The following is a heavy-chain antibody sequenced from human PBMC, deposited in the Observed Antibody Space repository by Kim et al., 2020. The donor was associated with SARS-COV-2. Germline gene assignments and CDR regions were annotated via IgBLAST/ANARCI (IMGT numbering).Heavy chain of an antibody. CDR3: AKGVTNSGFDY. V-gene: IGHV3-23*01. J-gene: IGHJ4*02. CDR2: ISWDGKRT. D-gene: IGHD4-17*01. Sequence: GGSLRLSCAASGFTFSTSPMGWVRQAPGKGLEWVSRISWDGKRTYYAESVKGRVTISSDKSKNTLYLHMNSLRVEDTAVYYCAKGVTNSGFDYWGQGT. CDR1: GFTFSTSP.